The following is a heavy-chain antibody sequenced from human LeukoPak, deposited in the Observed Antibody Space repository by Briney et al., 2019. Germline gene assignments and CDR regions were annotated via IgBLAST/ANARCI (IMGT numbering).Heavy chain of an antibody. CDR1: GGSISSSSYY. J-gene: IGHJ4*02. V-gene: IGHV4-39*01. D-gene: IGHD6-13*01. Sequence: SETLSLTCTVSGGSISSSSYYWGWIRQPPGKGLDWIGNIYYSGSTYYNPSLKSRVTISVDTSKNQFSLKLSSVTAADTAVYYCARIDSSSWPFFDYWGQGTLVSVSS. CDR2: IYYSGST. CDR3: ARIDSSSWPFFDY.